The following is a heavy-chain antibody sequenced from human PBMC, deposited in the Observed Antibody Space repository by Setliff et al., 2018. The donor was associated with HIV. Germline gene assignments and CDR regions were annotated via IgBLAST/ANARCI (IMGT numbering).Heavy chain of an antibody. CDR3: ARDPRIAVARDYYYYYMDV. CDR2: IIPIFGTA. Sequence: SVKVSCKASGGTFSSYAISWVRQAPGQGLEWMGGIIPIFGTADYAQKFQGRVTITADESTSTAYMELSSLRSEDTAVYYCARDPRIAVARDYYYYYMDVWGKGTTVTVSS. V-gene: IGHV1-69*13. CDR1: GGTFSSYA. D-gene: IGHD6-19*01. J-gene: IGHJ6*03.